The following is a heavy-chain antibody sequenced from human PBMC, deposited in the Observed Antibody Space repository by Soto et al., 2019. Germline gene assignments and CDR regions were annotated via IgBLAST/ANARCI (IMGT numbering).Heavy chain of an antibody. J-gene: IGHJ4*02. Sequence: GGSLRLSCAVSGFNVRSYWMSWVRQAPGKGLEWVASIKDDGSEIYYLQSVRGRVAISRDSAGNALQLAMNYLSAEDTATYFCARDIGFDYVNWGQGALVTVSS. CDR1: GFNVRSYW. D-gene: IGHD5-12*01. CDR2: IKDDGSEI. V-gene: IGHV3-7*01. CDR3: ARDIGFDYVN.